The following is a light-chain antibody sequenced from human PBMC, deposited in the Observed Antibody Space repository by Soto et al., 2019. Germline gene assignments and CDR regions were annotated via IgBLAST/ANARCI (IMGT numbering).Light chain of an antibody. CDR1: QSISIN. Sequence: EIVLTQSPGTLSVSPGDRVTLSCRASQSISINLAWYQQKPGQAPRLLIYDASTRATGIPDRFSGGGSGTEFTLTISSLQSEDFVVYCCQQYNSWPPITFGQGTRLEIK. CDR3: QQYNSWPPIT. J-gene: IGKJ5*01. CDR2: DAS. V-gene: IGKV3-15*01.